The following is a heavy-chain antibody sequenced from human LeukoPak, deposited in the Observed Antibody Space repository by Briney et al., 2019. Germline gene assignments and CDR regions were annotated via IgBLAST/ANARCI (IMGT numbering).Heavy chain of an antibody. D-gene: IGHD5-18*01. Sequence: ASVKVSCKASGYTFTSYDINWVRQATGQGLEWMGWMNPNSGNTGYAQKFQGRVTMTRNTSISTAYMELSSLRSEDTAVYYCASGVDTAMVRYYYYYGMDVWGQGTMVTVSS. J-gene: IGHJ6*02. V-gene: IGHV1-8*01. CDR3: ASGVDTAMVRYYYYYGMDV. CDR1: GYTFTSYD. CDR2: MNPNSGNT.